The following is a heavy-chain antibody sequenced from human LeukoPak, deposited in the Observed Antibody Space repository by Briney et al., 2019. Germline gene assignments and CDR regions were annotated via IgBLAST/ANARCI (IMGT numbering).Heavy chain of an antibody. CDR3: ARGKRYFDWLLSHDWFDP. CDR2: ISAYNGNT. V-gene: IGHV1-18*01. CDR1: GYTFTSYG. D-gene: IGHD3-9*01. Sequence: GASVKVSCKASGYTFTSYGISWVRQAPGQGLEWMGWISAYNGNTNSVQKLQGRVTMTTDTSTSTAYMELRSLRSDDTAVYYCARGKRYFDWLLSHDWFDPWGQGTLVTVSS. J-gene: IGHJ5*02.